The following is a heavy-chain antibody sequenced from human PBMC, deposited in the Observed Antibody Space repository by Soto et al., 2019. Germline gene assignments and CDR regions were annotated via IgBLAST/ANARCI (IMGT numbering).Heavy chain of an antibody. V-gene: IGHV2-5*01. CDR2: IYWNDDK. CDR1: GFSLSTSGVG. D-gene: IGHD6-19*01. J-gene: IGHJ4*02. CDR3: AREYSSGWYSVFDY. Sequence: SDPTLVNPTQTLTLTCTFSGFSLSTSGVGVGWIRQPPGKALEWLALIYWNDDKRYSPSLKSRLTITKDTSKNQVVLTMTNMDPVDTATYYCAREYSSGWYSVFDYWGQGTLVTVSS.